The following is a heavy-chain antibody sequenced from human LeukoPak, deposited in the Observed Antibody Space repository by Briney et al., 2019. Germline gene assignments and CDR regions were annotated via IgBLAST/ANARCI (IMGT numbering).Heavy chain of an antibody. D-gene: IGHD3-22*01. CDR2: IYYSGST. Sequence: SQTLSLTCTVSGGSISSGGYFWSWIRQHPGKGLEWIGYIYYSGSTYYNPSLKGRVTISVDTSKNQFSLRLSSVTAADTDIYYCASVSYDTSLQHWGQGTLVTVSS. J-gene: IGHJ1*01. V-gene: IGHV4-31*02. CDR1: GGSISSGGYF. CDR3: ASVSYDTSLQH.